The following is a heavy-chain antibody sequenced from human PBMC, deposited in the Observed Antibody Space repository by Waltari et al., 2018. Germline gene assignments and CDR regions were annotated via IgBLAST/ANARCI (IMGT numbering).Heavy chain of an antibody. V-gene: IGHV3-9*02. CDR1: GFTTNDYA. J-gene: IGHJ6*02. CDR2: IYWNSDRI. Sequence: EVQLVESGGGLVRPGRSLRLSCVSSGFTTNDYAMHWVRQAPGKCLEWVSGIYWNSDRIDYADSVKGRFITSRDNAKNSLYLEMNSLRPEDTALYYCGKDISPGGMDVWGQGTAVTVSS. CDR3: GKDISPGGMDV.